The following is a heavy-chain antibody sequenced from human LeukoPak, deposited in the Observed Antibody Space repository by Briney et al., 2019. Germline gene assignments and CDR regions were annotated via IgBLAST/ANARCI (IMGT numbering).Heavy chain of an antibody. V-gene: IGHV3-30-3*01. D-gene: IGHD1-26*01. CDR3: AKEGSSGSYDY. CDR1: GFTFSSYA. J-gene: IGHJ4*02. Sequence: PGRSLRLSCAASGFTFSSYAMHWVRQAPGKGLEWVAVISYDGSNKYYADSVKGRFTISRDNSKNTLYLQMSSLRAEDTAVYYCAKEGSSGSYDYWGQGTLVTVSS. CDR2: ISYDGSNK.